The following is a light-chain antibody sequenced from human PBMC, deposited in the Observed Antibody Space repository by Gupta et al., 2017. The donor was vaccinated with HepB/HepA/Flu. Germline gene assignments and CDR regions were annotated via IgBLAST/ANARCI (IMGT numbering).Light chain of an antibody. CDR1: QSVGSS. Sequence: IVLTQSPATLSLSPGERATLSCRASQSVGSSLAWYQQKPGQSPRLLIYNTSNRATGIPARFSGSGSGTEFTLTISSREPEDFAVYYCQQRRSWPVSFGGGTKVEIK. CDR3: QQRRSWPVS. CDR2: NTS. J-gene: IGKJ4*01. V-gene: IGKV3-11*01.